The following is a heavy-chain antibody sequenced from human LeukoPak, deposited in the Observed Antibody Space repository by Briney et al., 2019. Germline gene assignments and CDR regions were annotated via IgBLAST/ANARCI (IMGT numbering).Heavy chain of an antibody. D-gene: IGHD3-10*01. J-gene: IGHJ4*02. V-gene: IGHV4-34*01. Sequence: SETLSLTCAVYGGSFSGYYWSWIRQPPGKGLEWIGEINHSGGTNYNPSLKSRVTISVDTSKNQFSLKLSSVTAADTAVYYCARQRVRGVIIRTKTYYFDYWGQGTLVTVSS. CDR3: ARQRVRGVIIRTKTYYFDY. CDR2: INHSGGT. CDR1: GGSFSGYY.